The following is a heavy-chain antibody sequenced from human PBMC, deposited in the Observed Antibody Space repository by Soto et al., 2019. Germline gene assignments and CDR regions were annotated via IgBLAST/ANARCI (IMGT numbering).Heavy chain of an antibody. V-gene: IGHV3-23*01. CDR1: GFPVSDYV. D-gene: IGHD6-6*01. CDR3: AKEVIGARRGPDN. CDR2: ISGSIGQT. Sequence: EVQLLESGGGLVQPGGSQTLSCAASGFPVSDYVVTWVRQAPGKGLEWVSGISGSIGQTYYADSVKGRFTISRDSSKNTVYLQMNSLRAEDTAVYYCAKEVIGARRGPDNWGQGTLVTVSS. J-gene: IGHJ4*02.